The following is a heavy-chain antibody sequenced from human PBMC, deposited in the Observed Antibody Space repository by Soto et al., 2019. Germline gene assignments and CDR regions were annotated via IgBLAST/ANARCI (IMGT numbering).Heavy chain of an antibody. J-gene: IGHJ5*02. D-gene: IGHD3-10*01. V-gene: IGHV4-39*01. CDR2: IYYSGST. Sequence: SETLSLTCTVSGGSISSSSYYWGWIRQPPGKGLKWIGSIYYSGSTYYNPSLKSRVTISVDTSKNQFSLKLSSVTAADTAVYYCARHHLWFGEFVWFDPWGQGTLVTVSS. CDR1: GGSISSSSYY. CDR3: ARHHLWFGEFVWFDP.